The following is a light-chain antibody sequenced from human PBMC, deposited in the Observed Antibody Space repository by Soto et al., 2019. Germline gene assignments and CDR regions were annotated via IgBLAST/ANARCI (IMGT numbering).Light chain of an antibody. Sequence: QAVLTQPASACVSPGQSVAISCTGTSSDVGGYNYVSWYQQHPVKAPKLMIYEVNKRPSGVPDRFSGSKSGNTASLTVSGLQAEDEAAYYCSSYAGSSNVFGTGTKVTVL. CDR2: EVN. V-gene: IGLV2-8*01. J-gene: IGLJ1*01. CDR3: SSYAGSSNV. CDR1: SSDVGGYNY.